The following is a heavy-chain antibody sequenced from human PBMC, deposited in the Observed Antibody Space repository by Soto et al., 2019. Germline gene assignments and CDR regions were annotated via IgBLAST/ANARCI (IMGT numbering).Heavy chain of an antibody. J-gene: IGHJ4*02. CDR3: ARSYGGNSGTFDF. Sequence: QVQLQQWCAGLLKPSETLSLTCAVYGGSFSGYYWSWIRQPPGKGLEYIGEINHSGSTNYNPSLKSRVTISVDTSKNQFSLKLSSVTAADTAVYYCARSYGGNSGTFDFWGQGTLVTVSS. D-gene: IGHD4-17*01. V-gene: IGHV4-34*01. CDR1: GGSFSGYY. CDR2: INHSGST.